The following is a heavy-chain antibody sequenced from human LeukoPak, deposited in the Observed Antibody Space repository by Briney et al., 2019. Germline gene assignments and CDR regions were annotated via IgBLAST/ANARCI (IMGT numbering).Heavy chain of an antibody. Sequence: ASVKVSCKASGYRFINYDIRWVRQAPGQGLEWMGWISVYNANTNYAQKLQGRVTMTTDTSTSTAYMELRSLRSVDTAVYYCPRDHWQTPSYFDYWGQGTLVTVSS. CDR3: PRDHWQTPSYFDY. D-gene: IGHD1-1*01. CDR1: GYRFINYD. V-gene: IGHV1-18*01. J-gene: IGHJ4*02. CDR2: ISVYNANT.